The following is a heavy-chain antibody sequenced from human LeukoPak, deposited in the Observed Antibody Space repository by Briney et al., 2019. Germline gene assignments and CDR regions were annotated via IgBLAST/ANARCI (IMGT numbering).Heavy chain of an antibody. D-gene: IGHD3-16*01. CDR1: GFTFSNHA. CDR2: IGTAGDT. Sequence: HTGGSLRLSCATSGFTFSNHAMHWVRQPTGKGLEWVSAIGTAGDTFYPGSVKGRFTISRENAKNSLSLQMNSLRAEDTAVYYCAKDSPVLRVGHYFDYWGQGTLVTVSS. CDR3: AKDSPVLRVGHYFDY. V-gene: IGHV3-13*01. J-gene: IGHJ4*02.